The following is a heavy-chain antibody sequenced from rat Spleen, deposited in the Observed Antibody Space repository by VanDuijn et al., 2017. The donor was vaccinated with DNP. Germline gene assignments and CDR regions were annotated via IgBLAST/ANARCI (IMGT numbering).Heavy chain of an antibody. V-gene: IGHV5-22*01. J-gene: IGHJ2*01. CDR2: IGSPAYAP. D-gene: IGHD4-3*01. CDR3: ARWNSGHFDY. CDR1: GYSFSDYY. Sequence: EVQLVESGGGFVQPGRSLKLSCAASGYSFSDYYLAWVRPAPTEGLECVAYIGSPAYAPYYTDSVKGRFTISRDNAKNTLYLQMSSLRSEDMATYYCARWNSGHFDYWGQGVMVPVSS.